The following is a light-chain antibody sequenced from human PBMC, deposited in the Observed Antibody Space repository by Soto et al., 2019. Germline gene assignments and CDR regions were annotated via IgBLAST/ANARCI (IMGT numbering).Light chain of an antibody. CDR1: SSDVGAYDL. Sequence: QSVLAQPASVSGSPGQSITISCTGTSSDVGAYDLVSWYQQHPDKAPKLMIYEVSNRPSGVSYRFSGSKSVNTATLTISWLQAEDEADYYCSSYTTSSTRVFGTGTKVTVL. V-gene: IGLV2-14*03. J-gene: IGLJ1*01. CDR2: EVS. CDR3: SSYTTSSTRV.